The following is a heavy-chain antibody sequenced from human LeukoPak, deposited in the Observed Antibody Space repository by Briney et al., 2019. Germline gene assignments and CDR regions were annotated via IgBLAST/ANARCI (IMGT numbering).Heavy chain of an antibody. Sequence: GGSLRLSCAASGFTFSKSWMTWVRQAPGKGLRWVAHIKEDGGETYYAESVKGRFTVSRDNGKTSVYLQMNSLRAEDTAVYYCATWSSGWQFDYWGQGTLVSVSS. D-gene: IGHD6-19*01. J-gene: IGHJ4*02. V-gene: IGHV3-7*05. CDR2: IKEDGGET. CDR3: ATWSSGWQFDY. CDR1: GFTFSKSW.